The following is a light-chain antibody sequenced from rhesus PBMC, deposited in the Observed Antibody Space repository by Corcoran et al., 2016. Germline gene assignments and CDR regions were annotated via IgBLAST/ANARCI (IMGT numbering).Light chain of an antibody. J-gene: IGKJ2*01. Sequence: QVILTQSPATLSLSPGERATLSCRASQSVSYYLAWYQQKPGQAPRLLIYGASNRATGIPDRFSGSGYGTYFTLAISSLEPEDVGVYHCYQHSGGYSFGQGTEVEIK. V-gene: IGKV3-10*01. CDR1: QSVSYY. CDR2: GAS. CDR3: YQHSGGYS.